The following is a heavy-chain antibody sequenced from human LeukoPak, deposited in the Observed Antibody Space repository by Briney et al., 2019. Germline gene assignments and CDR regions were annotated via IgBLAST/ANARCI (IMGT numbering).Heavy chain of an antibody. Sequence: ASVKVSCKASGYTVTVYYIHWVRQAPGQGLEWMGCINPKTSGTNYARKFQGRVTMTRDTSISTAYMELSRLRSDDTAVYFCARIDDYYDSSGRTSWFFDLWGRGTLVTVSS. V-gene: IGHV1-2*02. CDR1: GYTVTVYY. D-gene: IGHD3-22*01. CDR3: ARIDDYYDSSGRTSWFFDL. CDR2: INPKTSGT. J-gene: IGHJ2*01.